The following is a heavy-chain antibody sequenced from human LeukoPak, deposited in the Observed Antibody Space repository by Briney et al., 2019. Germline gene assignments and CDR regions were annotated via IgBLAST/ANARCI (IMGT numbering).Heavy chain of an antibody. Sequence: ASVKVSCKASGYTFTSYDINWVRQATGQGLEWMGWMNPNSGNTGYAQKFQGRVTMTRNTSISTAYMELSSLRSEDTAVYYCARGGNYDFWSGYLYNWFDPWGQGTLVTVSS. J-gene: IGHJ5*02. CDR2: MNPNSGNT. V-gene: IGHV1-8*01. CDR3: ARGGNYDFWSGYLYNWFDP. CDR1: GYTFTSYD. D-gene: IGHD3-3*01.